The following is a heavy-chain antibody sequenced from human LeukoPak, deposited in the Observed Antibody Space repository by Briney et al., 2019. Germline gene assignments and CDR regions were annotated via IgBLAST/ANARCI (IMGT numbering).Heavy chain of an antibody. CDR1: GFTFSDYY. CDR2: ISSSGSTI. V-gene: IGHV3-11*01. CDR3: AREPQFSPSWFDP. J-gene: IGHJ5*02. Sequence: GGALRLSCAASGFTFSDYYMSWIRQAPGKGLEWVSYISSSGSTIYYADSVKGRFTISRDSAKNSLYLQMNSLRAEDTAVYYCAREPQFSPSWFDPWGQGTLVTVSS.